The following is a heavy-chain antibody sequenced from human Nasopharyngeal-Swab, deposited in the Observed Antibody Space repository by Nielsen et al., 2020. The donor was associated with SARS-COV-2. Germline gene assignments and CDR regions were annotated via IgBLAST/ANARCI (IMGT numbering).Heavy chain of an antibody. CDR1: GYTFTSYD. CDR2: MNPNSGNP. Sequence: ASVKISCKASGYTFTSYDINWVRQATGQGLAWMGWMNPNSGNPGYAQKFQGRVTMTRNTSISTAYMELSSLRSEDTAVYYCARGTTVRYFDWLFADYGMDVWGQGTTVTVSS. D-gene: IGHD3-9*01. CDR3: ARGTTVRYFDWLFADYGMDV. J-gene: IGHJ6*02. V-gene: IGHV1-8*01.